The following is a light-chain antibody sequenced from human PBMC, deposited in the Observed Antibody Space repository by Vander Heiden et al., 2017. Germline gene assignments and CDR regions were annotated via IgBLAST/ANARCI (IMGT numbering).Light chain of an antibody. CDR1: QSVRGN. CDR3: QQYNNWLTWT. CDR2: GAS. V-gene: IGKV3-15*01. Sequence: DIVMTQSPATLSVSPGARATLACRASQSVRGNLARHQQQPGQAPRLLSYGASTRATGIPARVSGSGSGTQFTLTISSLQSEDFAVYYCQQYNNWLTWTFGQGTKVEIK. J-gene: IGKJ1*01.